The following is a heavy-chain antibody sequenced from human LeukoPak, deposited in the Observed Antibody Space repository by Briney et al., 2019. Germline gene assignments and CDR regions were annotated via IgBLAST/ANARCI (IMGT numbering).Heavy chain of an antibody. J-gene: IGHJ5*02. Sequence: PSETLSLTCTVSGGSISSSSYYWGWIRQPPGKGLEWIGSIYYSGSTYYNPSLKSRVTISVDTSKNQFSLKLSSVTAADTAVYYCANPSGRDSSGYYRWGQGTLVTVSS. D-gene: IGHD3-22*01. CDR3: ANPSGRDSSGYYR. CDR1: GGSISSSSYY. CDR2: IYYSGST. V-gene: IGHV4-39*07.